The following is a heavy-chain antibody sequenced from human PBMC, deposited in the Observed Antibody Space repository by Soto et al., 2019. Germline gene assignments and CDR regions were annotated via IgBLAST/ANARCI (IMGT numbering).Heavy chain of an antibody. CDR2: IDPSDSYT. V-gene: IGHV5-10-1*01. CDR1: GYSFTSYW. CDR3: AAPKQLSMGYYDGMDV. D-gene: IGHD2-2*01. Sequence: EVQLVQSGAEVKKPGESLRISGKGSGYSFTSYWISWVRQMPGKGLEWMGRIDPSDSYTNYSPSFQGHVTISADKSISTDYLQWSSLTASDTAMYYCAAPKQLSMGYYDGMDVWGQGTTVTVSS. J-gene: IGHJ6*02.